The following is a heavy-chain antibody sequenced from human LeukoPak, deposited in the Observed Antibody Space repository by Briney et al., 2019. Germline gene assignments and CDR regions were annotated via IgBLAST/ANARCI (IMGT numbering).Heavy chain of an antibody. CDR1: GFTFSSYE. V-gene: IGHV3-48*03. J-gene: IGHJ4*02. D-gene: IGHD1-26*01. CDR2: ISSSGSTI. CDR3: ARVFRIVGATRGFDY. Sequence: GGSLRLSCAASGFTFSSYEMNWVRQAPGKGLEWVSYISSSGSTIYYADSVKGRFTISRDNAKNSLYLQMNSLRAEDTAVYYCARVFRIVGATRGFDYWGQGTLVTVSS.